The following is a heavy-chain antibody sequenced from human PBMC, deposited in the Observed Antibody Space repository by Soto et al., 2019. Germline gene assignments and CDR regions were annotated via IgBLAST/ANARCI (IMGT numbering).Heavy chain of an antibody. CDR2: TYYRSKWYN. Sequence: QVQLQQSGPGLLKPSQTLSLTCVISGDSVSSNSAAWDWIRQSPSRGLEWLGRTYYRSKWYNDYAVSVKSRITINPATSKNQFSLRLNSVTPEDTAVYYCVRAPSLKGASDYWGRGTLVTVSS. J-gene: IGHJ4*02. CDR1: GDSVSSNSAA. CDR3: VRAPSLKGASDY. D-gene: IGHD3-16*01. V-gene: IGHV6-1*01.